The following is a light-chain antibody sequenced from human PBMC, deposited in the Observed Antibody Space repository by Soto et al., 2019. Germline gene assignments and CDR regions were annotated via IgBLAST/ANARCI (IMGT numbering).Light chain of an antibody. CDR3: CSYAGSSPSYV. J-gene: IGLJ1*01. CDR1: SSDVGSYNL. V-gene: IGLV2-23*01. Sequence: QSVLTQPASVSGSPGQSITISCTGTSSDVGSYNLVSWYQQHPGKAPKLMIYEGSKRPSGVSNRFSGSKSGNTASLTISGLQAEDEADYYCCSYAGSSPSYVFGTGTKLTVL. CDR2: EGS.